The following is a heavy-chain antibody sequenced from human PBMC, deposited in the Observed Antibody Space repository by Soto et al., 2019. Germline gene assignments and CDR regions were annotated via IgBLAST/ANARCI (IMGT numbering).Heavy chain of an antibody. V-gene: IGHV4-31*03. CDR2: IYYSGST. D-gene: IGHD2-15*01. J-gene: IGHJ6*02. CDR1: GGSISSGGYY. CDR3: ARDEYCSGGSCYPYYGMDV. Sequence: SETLSLTCTVSGGSISSGGYYWSWIRQHPGKGLEWIGYIYYSGSTYYNPSLKSRVTISVDTSKNQFSLKLSSVTAADTAVYYCARDEYCSGGSCYPYYGMDVWGQGTTVTVSS.